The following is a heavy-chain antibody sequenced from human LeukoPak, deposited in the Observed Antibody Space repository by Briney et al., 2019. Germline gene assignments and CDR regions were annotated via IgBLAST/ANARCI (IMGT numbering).Heavy chain of an antibody. D-gene: IGHD2-2*01. Sequence: GGSLRLSCAASGFTFSSYSMNWVRQAPWKGLEWVSSISSSSSYIYYADSVKGRFTISRDNAKNSLYLQMNSLRAEDTAVYYCARDPSDIVVVPAAAYNWFDPWGQGTLVTVSS. CDR1: GFTFSSYS. J-gene: IGHJ5*02. CDR3: ARDPSDIVVVPAAAYNWFDP. V-gene: IGHV3-21*01. CDR2: ISSSSSYI.